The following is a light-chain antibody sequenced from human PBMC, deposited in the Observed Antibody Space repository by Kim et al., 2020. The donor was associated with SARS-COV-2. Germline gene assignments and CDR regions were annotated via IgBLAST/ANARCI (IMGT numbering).Light chain of an antibody. CDR3: QQYYSTPRT. CDR1: QSVLYSSNNKNY. CDR2: WAS. V-gene: IGKV4-1*01. Sequence: RATINCKSSQSVLYSSNNKNYLAWYQQKPGQPPKLLIYWASTRVSGVPDRFSGSGSGTDFTLTISSLQAEDVAVYYCQQYYSTPRTFGQGTKLEIK. J-gene: IGKJ2*01.